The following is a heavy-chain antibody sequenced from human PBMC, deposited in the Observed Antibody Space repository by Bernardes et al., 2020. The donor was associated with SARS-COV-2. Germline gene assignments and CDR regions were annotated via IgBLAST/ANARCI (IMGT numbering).Heavy chain of an antibody. CDR2: VNQNGNT. J-gene: IGHJ4*02. CDR3: ARGVGNGGDFSGYDH. Sequence: LSLTCAVHGGSFSGHYWTWARRPPGKGLEWIGEVNQNGNTNYNRSLKSRGTITVDTSKNQFSLKLTYVTAADTAVYYCARGVGNGGDFSGYDHWGQGNLVTV. CDR1: GGSFSGHY. V-gene: IGHV4-34*01. D-gene: IGHD2-21*02.